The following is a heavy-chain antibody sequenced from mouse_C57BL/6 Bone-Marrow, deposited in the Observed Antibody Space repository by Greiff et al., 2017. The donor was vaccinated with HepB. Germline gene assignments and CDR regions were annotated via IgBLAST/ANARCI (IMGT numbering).Heavy chain of an antibody. CDR2: IDPNSGGT. V-gene: IGHV1-72*01. J-gene: IGHJ2*01. D-gene: IGHD4-1*01. CDR3: ARGEARWDVFFDY. CDR1: GYTFTSYW. Sequence: VQLQQSGAELVKPGASVKLSCKASGYTFTSYWMHWVKQRPGRGLEWIGRIDPNSGGTKYNEKFKSKATLTVDKPSSTAYMQLSSLTSEDSAVYYCARGEARWDVFFDYWGQGTTLTVSS.